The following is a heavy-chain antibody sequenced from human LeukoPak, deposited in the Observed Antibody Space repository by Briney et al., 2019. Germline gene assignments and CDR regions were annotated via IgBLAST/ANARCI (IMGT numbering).Heavy chain of an antibody. CDR2: ISSSSSYI. Sequence: GGSLRLSCAASGFTFSSYSMSWVRQAPGKGLEWVSSISSSSSYIYYADSVKDRFTISRDNAKNSLYLQMNSLRAEDTAVYYCVRGFNSFDIWGQGTTVTVSS. CDR3: VRGFNSFDI. V-gene: IGHV3-21*01. D-gene: IGHD2-21*01. J-gene: IGHJ3*02. CDR1: GFTFSSYS.